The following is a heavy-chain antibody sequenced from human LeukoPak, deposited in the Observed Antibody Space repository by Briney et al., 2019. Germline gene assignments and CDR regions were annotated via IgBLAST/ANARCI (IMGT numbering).Heavy chain of an antibody. CDR2: INSGSSAI. CDR1: GFTFSDYN. D-gene: IGHD3-10*01. V-gene: IGHV3-48*01. CDR3: ARDSWVRGDDYNYMDV. Sequence: GGSLRLSCAASGFTFSDYNMNWVRQAPGRGLEWISYINSGSSAIFYADSVKGRFTISRDNANNSLYLQMNSLRAGDTAVYYCARDSWVRGDDYNYMDVWGIGTTVTVSS. J-gene: IGHJ6*03.